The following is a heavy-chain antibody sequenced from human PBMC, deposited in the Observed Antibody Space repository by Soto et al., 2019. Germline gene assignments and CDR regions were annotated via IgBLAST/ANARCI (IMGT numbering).Heavy chain of an antibody. CDR3: ARGRRLTIKDGGGSYGMDV. V-gene: IGHV4-59*01. CDR1: GGSISSYY. Sequence: SETLSLTCTVSGGSISSYYWSWIRQPPGKGLEWIGYIYYSGSTNYNPSLKSRVTISVDTSKNQFSLKLSSVTAADTAVYYCARGRRLTIKDGGGSYGMDVWGQGTTVTVSS. J-gene: IGHJ6*02. CDR2: IYYSGST. D-gene: IGHD4-4*01.